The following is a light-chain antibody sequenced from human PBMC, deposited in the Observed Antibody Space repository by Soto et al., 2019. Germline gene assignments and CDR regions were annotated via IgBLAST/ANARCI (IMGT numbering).Light chain of an antibody. CDR2: GAS. CDR3: QQSYSTPSIT. CDR1: QSVSSN. V-gene: IGKV3-15*01. Sequence: EIVMTQSPATLSVSPGERVTLSCRASQSVSSNLAWYQQKPGQAPRLLIYGASTRATGIPARFSGSGSGTEFTLTITSLQSEDFASYYCQQSYSTPSITFGQGTRLEI. J-gene: IGKJ5*01.